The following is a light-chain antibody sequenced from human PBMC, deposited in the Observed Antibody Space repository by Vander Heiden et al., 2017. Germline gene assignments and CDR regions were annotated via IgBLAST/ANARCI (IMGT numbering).Light chain of an antibody. CDR1: SSDVGGYNY. V-gene: IGLV2-14*01. CDR2: EVS. CDR3: SSYTSSFYV. J-gene: IGLJ1*01. Sequence: QSALTQPASVSGSPGQSITISCTGTSSDVGGYNYVSWYQQHPGKAPKLMMYEVSNRPSGVSNRFSGSKSGNTASLTISGLQAEDEADYYCSSYTSSFYVFGTGTKVTVL.